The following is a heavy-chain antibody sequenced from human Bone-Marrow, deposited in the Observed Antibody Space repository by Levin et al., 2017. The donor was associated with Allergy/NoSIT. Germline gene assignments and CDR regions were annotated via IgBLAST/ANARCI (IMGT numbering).Heavy chain of an antibody. D-gene: IGHD2-2*01. V-gene: IGHV3-48*01. Sequence: LSLTCAASGFTFSSYSMNWVRQAPGKGLEWVSYISSSSSTIYYADSVKGRFTISRDNAKNSLYLQMNSLRAEDTAVYYCARSEAVVVPAANLRAEYFQHWGQGTLVTVAS. CDR2: ISSSSSTI. CDR1: GFTFSSYS. J-gene: IGHJ1*01. CDR3: ARSEAVVVPAANLRAEYFQH.